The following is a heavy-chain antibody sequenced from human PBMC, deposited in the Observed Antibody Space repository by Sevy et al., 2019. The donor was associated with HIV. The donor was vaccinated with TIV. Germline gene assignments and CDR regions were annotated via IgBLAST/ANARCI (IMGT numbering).Heavy chain of an antibody. CDR1: GYSISSGYY. CDR2: IYHSGST. V-gene: IGHV4-38-2*01. CDR3: ARQSMVRGVHDAFDI. Sequence: SETLSLTCAVSGYSISSGYYWGWIRQPPGKGLEWIGSIYHSGSTYYNPSLKSRVTISVDTSKNQFSLKLSSVTAADTAGYYCARQSMVRGVHDAFDIWGQGTMVTVSS. J-gene: IGHJ3*02. D-gene: IGHD3-10*01.